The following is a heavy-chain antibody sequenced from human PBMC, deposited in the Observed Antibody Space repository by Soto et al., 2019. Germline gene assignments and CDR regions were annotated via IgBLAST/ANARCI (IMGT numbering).Heavy chain of an antibody. Sequence: XVSLRLSCAASGFSFSTYEMMGVRQAPGKGLEWVSYIGTSGGPTYYADSVKGRFTISRDNSKNSLYLEVNSLGAEDTALYYCATSLSGYYYNYWGQGTLVTVSS. D-gene: IGHD3-22*01. CDR2: IGTSGGPT. J-gene: IGHJ4*02. CDR1: GFSFSTYE. CDR3: ATSLSGYYYNY. V-gene: IGHV3-48*03.